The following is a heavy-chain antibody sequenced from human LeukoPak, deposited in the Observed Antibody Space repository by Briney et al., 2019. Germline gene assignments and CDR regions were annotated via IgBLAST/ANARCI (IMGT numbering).Heavy chain of an antibody. J-gene: IGHJ5*02. CDR1: GFTFSSYG. CDR3: AGRSWFDP. V-gene: IGHV3-30*03. CDR2: ISYDGSNK. Sequence: GGSLRLSCAASGFTFSSYGMHWVRQAPGKGLEWVAVISYDGSNKYYADSVKGRFTISRDNSKNTLYLQMNSLRAEDTAVYYCAGRSWFDPWGQGTRVTVSS.